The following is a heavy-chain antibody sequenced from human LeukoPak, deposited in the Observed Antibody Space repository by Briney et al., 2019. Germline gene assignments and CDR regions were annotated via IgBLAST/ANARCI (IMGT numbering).Heavy chain of an antibody. CDR2: ISGTGGNT. Sequence: GGSLRLSCAASGFTFSNFAMSWVRQAPGKGLEWVSAISGTGGNTFYTDSVTGRFTISRDNPKNTLYVQMNSLRAEDTAVYYCAKTGGYYDTSDLYRPDVFDIWGQGTEVTVSS. V-gene: IGHV3-23*01. CDR1: GFTFSNFA. J-gene: IGHJ3*02. D-gene: IGHD3-22*01. CDR3: AKTGGYYDTSDLYRPDVFDI.